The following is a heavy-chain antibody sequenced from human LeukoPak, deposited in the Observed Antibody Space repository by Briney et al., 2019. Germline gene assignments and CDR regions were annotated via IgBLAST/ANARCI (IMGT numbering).Heavy chain of an antibody. Sequence: ASVKVSCKVSGYTLTELSMHWVRQAPGKGLEWMGSFDPEDGETIYAQKFQGRVTMTEDTSTDTAYMELSSLRSEDTAVYYCATGPYYYDSSGYSCPFDYWGQGTLVTVSS. V-gene: IGHV1-24*01. CDR1: GYTLTELS. D-gene: IGHD3-22*01. CDR2: FDPEDGET. CDR3: ATGPYYYDSSGYSCPFDY. J-gene: IGHJ4*02.